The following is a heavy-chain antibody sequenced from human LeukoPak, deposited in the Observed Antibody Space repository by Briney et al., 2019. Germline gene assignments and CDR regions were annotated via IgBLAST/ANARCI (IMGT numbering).Heavy chain of an antibody. Sequence: GGSLRLSCAASGFIFSNYAMSWVRQAPGKGLQWVSAFSGSGGSTYYADSVKGRFTISRDNAKNSLYLQMNSLRAEDTAVYYCARDVKSYTSGASYFDYWGQGTLVTVSS. D-gene: IGHD6-19*01. CDR1: GFIFSNYA. CDR2: FSGSGGST. V-gene: IGHV3-23*01. CDR3: ARDVKSYTSGASYFDY. J-gene: IGHJ4*02.